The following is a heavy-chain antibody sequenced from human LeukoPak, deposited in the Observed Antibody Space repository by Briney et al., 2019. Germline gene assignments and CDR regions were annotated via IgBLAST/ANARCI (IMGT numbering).Heavy chain of an antibody. Sequence: ASVKVSCKASGGTFNSYAINWVRQAPGQGLEWMGGIIPIFGTANYAQKFQGRVTITADESTSTAYMELSSLRSEDTAVYYCAREGESYYFDYWGQGTLVTVSS. CDR2: IIPIFGTA. CDR3: AREGESYYFDY. CDR1: GGTFNSYA. V-gene: IGHV1-69*13. J-gene: IGHJ4*02.